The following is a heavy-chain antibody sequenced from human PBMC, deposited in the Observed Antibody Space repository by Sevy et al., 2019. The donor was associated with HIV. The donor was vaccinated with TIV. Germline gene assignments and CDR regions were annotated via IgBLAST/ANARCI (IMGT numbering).Heavy chain of an antibody. CDR3: AKATDPDYDFWSGIDHYYYAMDV. J-gene: IGHJ6*02. D-gene: IGHD3-3*01. V-gene: IGHV3-9*01. CDR2: ISWNSNSI. CDR1: GFTFDDYA. Sequence: GGSLRLSRAASGFTFDDYAMHWVRQVPGKGLEWVSGISWNSNSIGYADSVKGRVTISRDNAKKSLYLQMNSLRTEDSALYYCAKATDPDYDFWSGIDHYYYAMDVWGQGTTVTVSS.